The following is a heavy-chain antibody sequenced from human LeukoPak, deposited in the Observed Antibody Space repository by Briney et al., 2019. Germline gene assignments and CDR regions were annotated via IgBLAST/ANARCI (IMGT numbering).Heavy chain of an antibody. CDR1: GFTFSSYW. J-gene: IGHJ4*02. CDR2: INHNGNVN. CDR3: AKDSKVFFWSGYYPY. D-gene: IGHD3-3*01. Sequence: PGGSLRLSCAASGFTFSSYWMNWARQAPGKGLEWVASINHNGNVNYYVDSVKGRFTISRDNAKNSLYLQMSNLRAEDTAVYYCAKDSKVFFWSGYYPYWGQGTLVTVSS. V-gene: IGHV3-7*03.